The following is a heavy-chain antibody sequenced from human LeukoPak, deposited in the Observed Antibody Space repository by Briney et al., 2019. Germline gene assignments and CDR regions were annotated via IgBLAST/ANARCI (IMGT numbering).Heavy chain of an antibody. J-gene: IGHJ4*02. V-gene: IGHV3-30-3*01. D-gene: IGHD1-20*01. CDR3: ARDETGHYNWNPLLDY. CDR2: ISYDGSNK. Sequence: GGSLRLSCAASGFTFSSYAMHWVRQAPGKGLEWVAVISYDGSNKYYADSVKGRFTISRDNSKNTLYLQMNSLRAEDTAVYYCARDETGHYNWNPLLDYWGQGTLVTVSS. CDR1: GFTFSSYA.